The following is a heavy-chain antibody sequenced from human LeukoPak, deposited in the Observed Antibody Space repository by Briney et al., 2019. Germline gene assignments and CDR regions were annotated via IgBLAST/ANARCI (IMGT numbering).Heavy chain of an antibody. V-gene: IGHV4-39*01. CDR3: AKLDLTMTTGSDY. CDR2: IYYSGST. J-gene: IGHJ4*02. D-gene: IGHD4-11*01. CDR1: GGSISSSSYY. Sequence: SETLSLTCTVSGGSISSSSYYWGWIRQPPGKGLEWIGSIYYSGSTYYNPSLKSRVTISVDTSKNQFSLKLSSETAADTAVYYCAKLDLTMTTGSDYWGQGTLVTVSS.